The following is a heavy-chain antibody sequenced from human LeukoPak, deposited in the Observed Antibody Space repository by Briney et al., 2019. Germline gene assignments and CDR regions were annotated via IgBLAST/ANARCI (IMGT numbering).Heavy chain of an antibody. CDR2: INHSGST. D-gene: IGHD6-13*01. CDR3: ARKVRSSWYPT. CDR1: GGSFSGYY. V-gene: IGHV4-34*01. Sequence: PSETLSLTCAVYGGSFSGYYWSWIRQPPGKGLEWIGEINHSGSTNYNPSLKSRVTISVDTSKNQFSLKLSSVTAADTAVYYCARKVRSSWYPTWGQGTLVTVSS. J-gene: IGHJ5*02.